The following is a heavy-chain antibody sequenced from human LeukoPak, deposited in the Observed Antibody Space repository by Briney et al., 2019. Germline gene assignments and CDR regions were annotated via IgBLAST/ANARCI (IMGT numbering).Heavy chain of an antibody. Sequence: SETLSLTCAVYGGSFSGYYWSWIRQPPGKGLEWIGEINHSGSTNYNPPLKSRVTISVDTSKNQFSLKLSSVTAADTAVYYCARDLLRIAARPPPHFDYWGQGTLVTVSS. CDR3: ARDLLRIAARPPPHFDY. D-gene: IGHD6-6*01. CDR1: GGSFSGYY. V-gene: IGHV4-34*01. CDR2: INHSGST. J-gene: IGHJ4*02.